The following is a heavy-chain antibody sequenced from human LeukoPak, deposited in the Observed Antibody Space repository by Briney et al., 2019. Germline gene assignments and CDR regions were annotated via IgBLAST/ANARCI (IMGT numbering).Heavy chain of an antibody. J-gene: IGHJ4*02. CDR2: IYYSGST. CDR1: GGSISSSSYY. CDR3: ARHDLRTYDLWSGYYTGYFDY. D-gene: IGHD3-3*01. V-gene: IGHV4-39*01. Sequence: PSETLSLTCTVSGGSISSSSYYWGWIRQPPGKGPEWIGSIYYSGSTYYNPSLKSRVTISVDTSKNQFSPKLSSVTAADTAVNYCARHDLRTYDLWSGYYTGYFDYWGQGTLVTVSS.